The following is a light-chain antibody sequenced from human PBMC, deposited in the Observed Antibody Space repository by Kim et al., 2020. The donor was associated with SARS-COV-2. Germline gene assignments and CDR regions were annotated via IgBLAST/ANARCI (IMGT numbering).Light chain of an antibody. Sequence: RVTISCTGSSSNIGAGYDVHWYQQLPGTAPKLLIYGNSNRPSGVPDRFSGSKSGTSASLAITGLQAKDEADYYCQSYDSSLSGYVFGTGTKVTVL. CDR3: QSYDSSLSGYV. CDR2: GNS. CDR1: SSNIGAGYD. V-gene: IGLV1-40*01. J-gene: IGLJ1*01.